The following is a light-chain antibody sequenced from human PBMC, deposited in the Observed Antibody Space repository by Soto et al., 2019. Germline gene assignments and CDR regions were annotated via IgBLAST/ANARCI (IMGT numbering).Light chain of an antibody. J-gene: IGLJ1*01. CDR3: SSYTSNSAYV. V-gene: IGLV2-14*01. Sequence: QSVLTQPASVSGSPGQSITISCTGSSSDVGGYNYVSWYQQHPGKAPKFMIYDVSYRPSGVSNRFSGSKSGNTASLTISGLQAEDEADYYCSSYTSNSAYVFGTGTKVT. CDR2: DVS. CDR1: SSDVGGYNY.